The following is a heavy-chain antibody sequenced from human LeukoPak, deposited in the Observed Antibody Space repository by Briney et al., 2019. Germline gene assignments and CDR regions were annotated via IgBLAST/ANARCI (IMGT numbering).Heavy chain of an antibody. J-gene: IGHJ4*02. CDR3: ASPGVAAADIFDY. V-gene: IGHV3-30-3*02. D-gene: IGHD6-13*01. CDR1: GFTFSSYA. Sequence: PGGSLRLSCAASGFTFSSYAMHWVRQAPGKGLEWVAVISYDGSNKYYADSVKGRFTISRDNSKNTLYLQMNSLRAEDTAVYYCASPGVAAADIFDYWGQGTLVTVSS. CDR2: ISYDGSNK.